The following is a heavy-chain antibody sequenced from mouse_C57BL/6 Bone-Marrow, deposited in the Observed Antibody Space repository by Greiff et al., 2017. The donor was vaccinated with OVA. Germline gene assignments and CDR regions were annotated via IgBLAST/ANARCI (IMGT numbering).Heavy chain of an antibody. V-gene: IGHV14-4*01. CDR3: TTDWNGYDGGRGGPYFDY. J-gene: IGHJ2*01. CDR2: IDPENGDT. D-gene: IGHD2-2*01. Sequence: VQLKESGAELVRPGASVKLSCTASGFNIKDDYMHWVKQRPEQGLEWIGWIDPENGDTEYASKFQGKATITADTSSNTAYLQLSSLTSEDTAVYYCTTDWNGYDGGRGGPYFDYWGQGTTLTVSS. CDR1: GFNIKDDY.